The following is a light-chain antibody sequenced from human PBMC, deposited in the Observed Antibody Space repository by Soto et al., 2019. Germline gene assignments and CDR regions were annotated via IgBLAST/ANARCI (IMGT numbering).Light chain of an antibody. CDR1: QSISSY. CDR2: AAS. Sequence: DIQMTQSPSSLSASVGDRVTITCRASQSISSYLNWYQQKPGKAPKLQIYAASSLQSGVPSRFSRSGSGTDFTLTISSLQPEDFATYYCQQSYSTPWTFDQGTKVEIK. J-gene: IGKJ1*01. CDR3: QQSYSTPWT. V-gene: IGKV1-39*01.